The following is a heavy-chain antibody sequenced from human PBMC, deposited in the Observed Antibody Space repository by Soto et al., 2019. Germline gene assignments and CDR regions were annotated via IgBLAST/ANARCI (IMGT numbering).Heavy chain of an antibody. CDR2: IIPIFGTA. CDR1: GGTFSSYA. V-gene: IGHV1-69*13. D-gene: IGHD5-18*01. CDR3: ARENTAMANGLDY. J-gene: IGHJ4*02. Sequence: ASVKVSCKASGGTFSSYAISWVRQAPGQGLEWMGGIIPIFGTANYAQKFQGRVTITADESTSTAYMELSSLRSEDTAVYYCARENTAMANGLDYWGQGTLVTVSS.